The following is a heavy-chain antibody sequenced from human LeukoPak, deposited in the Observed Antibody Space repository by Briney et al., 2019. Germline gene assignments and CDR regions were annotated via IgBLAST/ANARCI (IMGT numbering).Heavy chain of an antibody. J-gene: IGHJ4*02. Sequence: SVKASCKASGGTFSSYAISWVRQAPGQGLEWMGGIIPIFGTANYAQKFQGRVTITADESTSTAYMELSSLRSEDTAVYYCAIFYVGGVPRGYSGYDGGRFDYWGQGTLVTVSS. CDR2: IIPIFGTA. CDR3: AIFYVGGVPRGYSGYDGGRFDY. V-gene: IGHV1-69*01. D-gene: IGHD5-12*01. CDR1: GGTFSSYA.